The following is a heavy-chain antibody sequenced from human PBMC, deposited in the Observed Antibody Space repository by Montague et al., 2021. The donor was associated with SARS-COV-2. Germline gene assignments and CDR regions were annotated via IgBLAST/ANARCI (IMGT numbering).Heavy chain of an antibody. D-gene: IGHD3-3*01. CDR1: GGSVNSGSYS. V-gene: IGHV4-39*01. J-gene: IGHJ3*02. CDR3: ARRPGASYYVFWSGGFDI. Sequence: SETLSLTCTVSGGSVNSGSYSWDWIRQPPGKGLEWIGSIHYSGSTSYNPSLKSRVTISIDTSKNHFSLRVNSVTAADSAVYFCARRPGASYYVFWSGGFDIWGQGTTVTVSS. CDR2: IHYSGST.